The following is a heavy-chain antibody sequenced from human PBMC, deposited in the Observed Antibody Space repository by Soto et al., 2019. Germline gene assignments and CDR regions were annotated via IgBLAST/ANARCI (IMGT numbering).Heavy chain of an antibody. J-gene: IGHJ5*02. V-gene: IGHV4-39*01. CDR2: IYYSGST. CDR3: ASIVVVVAATHDWFDP. CDR1: GGSISSSSYY. Sequence: SETLSLTCTVSGGSISSSSYYWGWIRQPPGKGLEWIGGIYYSGSTYYDPSLKSRVTISVDTSKNQFSLKLSSVTAADTAVYYCASIVVVVAATHDWFDPWGQGTLVTVSS. D-gene: IGHD2-15*01.